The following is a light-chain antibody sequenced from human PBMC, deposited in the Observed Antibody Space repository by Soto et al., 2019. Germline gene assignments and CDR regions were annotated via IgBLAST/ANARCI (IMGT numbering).Light chain of an antibody. Sequence: DIQMTQSPSTLSAYVGDRVTITCRASQDISHFLAWYQQRPGEVPRLLIYGASTLQSGVSSRFSGSGFGTDFTLTIASLQPEDVATYYCLQHNSYPWTFGQGTKVEI. J-gene: IGKJ1*01. CDR1: QDISHF. V-gene: IGKV1-27*01. CDR3: LQHNSYPWT. CDR2: GAS.